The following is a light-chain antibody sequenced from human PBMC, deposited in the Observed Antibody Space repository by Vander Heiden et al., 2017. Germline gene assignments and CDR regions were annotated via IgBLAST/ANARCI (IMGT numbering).Light chain of an antibody. CDR3: QQYYSTPWT. CDR1: QSVLYSSNNMSC. J-gene: IGKJ1*01. Sequence: DIVMTQSPDSLAVSLGERATNNCKSSQSVLYSSNNMSCLAAYQQNPGPPPKLLIYWASTRESGVPDRFSGSGSGTDFTLTISSLQAEDVAVYYCQQYYSTPWTFGQGTKVEIK. CDR2: WAS. V-gene: IGKV4-1*01.